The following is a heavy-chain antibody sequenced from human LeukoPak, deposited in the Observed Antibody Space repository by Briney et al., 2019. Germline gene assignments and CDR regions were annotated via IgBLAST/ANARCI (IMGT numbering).Heavy chain of an antibody. CDR3: ARDEGVGARPNWFDP. CDR2: IYHSGST. Sequence: SQTLSLTCAVSGGSISSGGYSWSWIRQPPGKGLEWIGYIYHSGSTYYNPSLKSRVTISVDRSKNQFSLKLSSVTAADTAVYYCARDEGVGARPNWFDPWGQGTLVTVSS. D-gene: IGHD1-26*01. V-gene: IGHV4-30-2*01. J-gene: IGHJ5*02. CDR1: GGSISSGGYS.